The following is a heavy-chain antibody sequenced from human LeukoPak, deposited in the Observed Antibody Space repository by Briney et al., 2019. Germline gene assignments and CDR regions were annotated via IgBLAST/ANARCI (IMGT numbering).Heavy chain of an antibody. Sequence: GGSLRLSCAASGFTFSSYGMHWVRQAPGKGLEWVAFIRYDGSNKYYADSVKGRFTISRDNSKNTLYLQMNSLRAEDTAVYYCAKDLSGCSGGSCYSDFDYWGQGTLVTVSS. CDR1: GFTFSSYG. J-gene: IGHJ4*02. V-gene: IGHV3-30*02. CDR2: IRYDGSNK. CDR3: AKDLSGCSGGSCYSDFDY. D-gene: IGHD2-15*01.